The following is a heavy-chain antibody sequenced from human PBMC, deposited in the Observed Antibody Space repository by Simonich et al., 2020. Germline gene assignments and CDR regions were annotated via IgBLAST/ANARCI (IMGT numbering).Heavy chain of an antibody. D-gene: IGHD7-27*01. V-gene: IGHV3-30*07. CDR3: AREDLTGDAFDI. J-gene: IGHJ3*02. CDR2: ISDDGSNK. Sequence: QVQLVESGGGVVQPGRSLRLSCAASGFTFSSYAMHWVRQAPGKGVEWVAVISDDGSNKDYADSVKGRFTIARDNSKNTLYLQMNSLRAEDTAVYYCAREDLTGDAFDIWGQGTMVTVSS. CDR1: GFTFSSYA.